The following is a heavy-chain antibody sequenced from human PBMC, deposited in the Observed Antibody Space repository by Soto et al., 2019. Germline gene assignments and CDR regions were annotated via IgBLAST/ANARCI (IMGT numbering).Heavy chain of an antibody. Sequence: QVQLQESGPGLVKPSGTLSLTCAVSGGSISSSNWWSWVRQPPGKGLEWIGEIYHSGSTNYNPSLKSRVTISVDKSKNQFSLQLSSVTAADTAVYYCAISYCSSTSCYRDAFDIWGQGTMVTVSS. CDR1: GGSISSSNW. D-gene: IGHD2-2*01. J-gene: IGHJ3*02. V-gene: IGHV4-4*02. CDR3: AISYCSSTSCYRDAFDI. CDR2: IYHSGST.